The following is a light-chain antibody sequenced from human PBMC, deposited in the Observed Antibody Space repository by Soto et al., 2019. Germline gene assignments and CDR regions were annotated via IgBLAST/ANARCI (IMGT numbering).Light chain of an antibody. V-gene: IGKV1-12*01. CDR3: QQAYRFPLT. J-gene: IGKJ4*01. CDR2: GAS. Sequence: DIQMTQSPSSVSASVGDRVTITCRASQGLGVWLGWYQQKPGKAPQLLIFGASGLQTGVPARFSGSGSGTDFTLTISILQPEDFATYYCQQAYRFPLTFGGGTKVEIK. CDR1: QGLGVW.